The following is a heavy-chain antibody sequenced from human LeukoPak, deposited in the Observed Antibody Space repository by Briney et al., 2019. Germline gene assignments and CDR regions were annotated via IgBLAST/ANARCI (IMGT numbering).Heavy chain of an antibody. CDR1: GGTFSSYA. D-gene: IGHD3-10*01. Sequence: VASVKVSCKASGGTFSSYAISWVRQAPGQGLEWMGGIIPIFGTANYAQKFQGRVTITADKSTSTAYMELSSLRSEDTAVYYCARLGSDYGSGSYYNVYWFDPWGQGTLVTVSS. J-gene: IGHJ5*02. V-gene: IGHV1-69*06. CDR2: IIPIFGTA. CDR3: ARLGSDYGSGSYYNVYWFDP.